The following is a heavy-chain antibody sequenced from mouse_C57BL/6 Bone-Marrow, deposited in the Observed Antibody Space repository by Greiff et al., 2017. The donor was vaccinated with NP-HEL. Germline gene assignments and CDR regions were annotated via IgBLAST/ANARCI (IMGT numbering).Heavy chain of an antibody. CDR2: ISDGGSYT. Sequence: EVMLVESGGGLVKPGGSPKLSCAASGFTFSSYAMSWVRQTPEKRLEWVATISDGGSYTYYPDNVKGRFTISRDNAKNNLYLQMSHLKSEDTAMYYCARDSAWFAYWGQGTLVTVSA. J-gene: IGHJ3*01. CDR3: ARDSAWFAY. CDR1: GFTFSSYA. V-gene: IGHV5-4*01.